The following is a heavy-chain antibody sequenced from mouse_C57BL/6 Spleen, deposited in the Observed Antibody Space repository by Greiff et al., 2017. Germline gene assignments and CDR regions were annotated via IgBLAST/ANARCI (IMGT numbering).Heavy chain of an antibody. J-gene: IGHJ4*01. D-gene: IGHD2-3*01. CDR2: INPYNGGT. V-gene: IGHV1-19*01. Sequence: VQLQQSGPVLVKPGASVKMSCKASGYTFTDYYMNWVKQSHGKSLEWIGVINPYNGGTSYNQKFKGKATLTVDKSSSTAYMELNSLTSEDSAVYYCAAIYDGYLRDYWGQGTSVTVSS. CDR3: AAIYDGYLRDY. CDR1: GYTFTDYY.